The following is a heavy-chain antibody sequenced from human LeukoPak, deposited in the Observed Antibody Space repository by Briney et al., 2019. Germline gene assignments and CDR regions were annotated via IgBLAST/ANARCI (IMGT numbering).Heavy chain of an antibody. CDR1: GFTFSSYS. J-gene: IGHJ2*01. V-gene: IGHV3-21*01. CDR2: ISSSSSYI. CDR3: ARGSSFRMLLGFVTWYFDL. Sequence: GGSLRLSCAASGFTFSSYSMNWVRQAPGKGLEWVSAISSSSSYIYYADSVKGRFTISRDNAKNSLYLQMNSLRAEYTAVYYCARGSSFRMLLGFVTWYFDLWGRGTLVTVSS. D-gene: IGHD3-10*01.